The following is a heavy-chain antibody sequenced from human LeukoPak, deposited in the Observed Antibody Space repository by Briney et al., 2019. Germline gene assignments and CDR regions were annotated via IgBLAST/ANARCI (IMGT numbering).Heavy chain of an antibody. CDR3: YSGSYRYDAFDI. D-gene: IGHD1-26*01. Sequence: GGSLRLSCAASGFTFSSCSMNWVRQAPGKGLEWVSSISSSSSYIYYADSVKGRFTISRDNAKNSLYLQMNSLRAEDTAVYYCYSGSYRYDAFDIWGQGTMVTVSS. CDR1: GFTFSSCS. CDR2: ISSSSSYI. V-gene: IGHV3-21*01. J-gene: IGHJ3*02.